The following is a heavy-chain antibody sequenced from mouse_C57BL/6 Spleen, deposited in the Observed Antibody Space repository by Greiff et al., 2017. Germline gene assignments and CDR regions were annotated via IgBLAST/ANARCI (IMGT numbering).Heavy chain of an antibody. CDR3: ARQLRLRDYAMDY. J-gene: IGHJ4*01. CDR1: GYTFTSYW. D-gene: IGHD3-2*02. Sequence: QVQLQQPGAELVRPGSSVKLSCKASGYTFTSYWMHWVTQRPIQGLEWIGNIDPSDSETHYNQKFKDKATLTVDKSSSTAYMQLSSLTSEDSAVYYCARQLRLRDYAMDYWGQGTSVTVSS. CDR2: IDPSDSET. V-gene: IGHV1-52*01.